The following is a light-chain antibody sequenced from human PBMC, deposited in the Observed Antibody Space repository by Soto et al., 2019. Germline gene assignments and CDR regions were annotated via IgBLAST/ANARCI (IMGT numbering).Light chain of an antibody. CDR3: QQYGSSLRT. CDR1: QSVSSSY. J-gene: IGKJ2*01. CDR2: GAS. Sequence: EIVLTQSPGTQSLSPGERATLSCRASQSVSSSYLAWYQQKSGQAPRLLIFGASIRATGIPDRFSGSGSGTDFTLTISRLEPEDFAVYYCQQYGSSLRTFGQGTKLEI. V-gene: IGKV3-20*01.